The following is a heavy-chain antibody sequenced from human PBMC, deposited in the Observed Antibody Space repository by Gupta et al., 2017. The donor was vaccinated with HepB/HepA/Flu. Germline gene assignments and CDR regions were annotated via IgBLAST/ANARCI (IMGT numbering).Heavy chain of an antibody. V-gene: IGHV3-9*01. CDR3: AKAVGSDRTDYYFDS. J-gene: IGHJ4*02. CDR1: GFTFDDYA. Sequence: EVQLVESGGGLVQPGRSLRLSCSVSGFTFDDYAMHWVRQGPGRGLEWVSSISWSGDTVEYADSGKGRFTISRDNTKKSLFLQMDSLTTADTALYFCAKAVGSDRTDYYFDSGGQGTLLTVTS. D-gene: IGHD1-26*01. CDR2: ISWSGDTV.